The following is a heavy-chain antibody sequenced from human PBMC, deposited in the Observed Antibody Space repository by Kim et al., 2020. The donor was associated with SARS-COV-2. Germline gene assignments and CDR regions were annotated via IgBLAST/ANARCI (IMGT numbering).Heavy chain of an antibody. CDR3: AGDYWFGDSTRGMDV. Sequence: PSLKSRVTISVDTSKNKFSLKLSSVTAADTAGYYCAGDYWFGDSTRGMDVWGQGTTVTVSS. D-gene: IGHD3-10*01. J-gene: IGHJ6*02. V-gene: IGHV4-31*02.